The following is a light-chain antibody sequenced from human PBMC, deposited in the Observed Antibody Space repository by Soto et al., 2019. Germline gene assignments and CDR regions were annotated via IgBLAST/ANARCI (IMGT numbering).Light chain of an antibody. CDR2: AAS. J-gene: IGKJ1*01. CDR3: QKYDSAPRT. Sequence: DIQMTQSPCSLSASVGDGVTITCRASQGVSNYLAWYQQKPGKVPKLLIYAASTLQSGVPSRFSGSGSGTDFTLTIISLQPEDVATYYCQKYDSAPRTFGQGTKVDI. V-gene: IGKV1-27*01. CDR1: QGVSNY.